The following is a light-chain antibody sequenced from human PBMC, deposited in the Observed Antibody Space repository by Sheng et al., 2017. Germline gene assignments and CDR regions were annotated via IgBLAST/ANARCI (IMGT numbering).Light chain of an antibody. CDR3: CSYTSSTLWV. CDR1: SSDVGGYNY. J-gene: IGLJ1*01. V-gene: IGLV2-14*01. CDR2: DVS. Sequence: QSALTQPASVSGSPGQSITISCTGTSSDVGGYNYVSWYQQHPGKAPKLMIYDVSYRPSGVSNRFSGSKSGNTASLTISGLQAEDEADYYCCSYTSSTLWVFGTGTKVTVL.